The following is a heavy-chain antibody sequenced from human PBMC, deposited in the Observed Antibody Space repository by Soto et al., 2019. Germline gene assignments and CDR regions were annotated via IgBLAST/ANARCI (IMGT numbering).Heavy chain of an antibody. Sequence: QVQLQESGPEVVKPSQTLSLTCSVSGGSISIVGHYWTWIRQPPGKGLEWIGSIYHTGSTYYSKSLRSRLTISIDASQNQFSLRLNSVTAADTAVYYCAIATGALRSRHCDYWGQGRLVTVSS. CDR3: AIATGALRSRHCDY. D-gene: IGHD7-27*01. J-gene: IGHJ4*02. CDR2: IYHTGST. CDR1: GGSISIVGHY. V-gene: IGHV4-31*03.